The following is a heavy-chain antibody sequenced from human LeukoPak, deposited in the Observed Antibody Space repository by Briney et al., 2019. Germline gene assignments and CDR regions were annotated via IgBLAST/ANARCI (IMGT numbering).Heavy chain of an antibody. V-gene: IGHV3-23*01. CDR2: ISGSGGST. Sequence: PGGSLRLSCEASGFTFSSYVMSWVRQAPGKGLEWVSVISGSGGSTYYADSVKGRFTISRDNSKNTVYLQMNSLRAEDTAVYYCAEGRYDILTDYYSAWGQGTLVTVSS. D-gene: IGHD3-9*01. J-gene: IGHJ4*02. CDR1: GFTFSSYV. CDR3: AEGRYDILTDYYSA.